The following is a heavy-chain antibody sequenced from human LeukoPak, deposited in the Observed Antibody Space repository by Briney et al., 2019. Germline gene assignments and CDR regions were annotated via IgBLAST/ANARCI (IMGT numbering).Heavy chain of an antibody. V-gene: IGHV3-74*01. CDR1: GFTFSSYW. CDR3: ASQTYYYDSSGSKLDY. CDR2: INGDGSTI. J-gene: IGHJ4*02. Sequence: GGSLRLSCAASGFTFSSYWMHWVRQAPGKGLVWVSHINGDGSTIRYAGSVEGRFTISRDNAKNSLYLQMNSLRAEDTAVYYCASQTYYYDSSGSKLDYWGQGTLVTVSS. D-gene: IGHD3-22*01.